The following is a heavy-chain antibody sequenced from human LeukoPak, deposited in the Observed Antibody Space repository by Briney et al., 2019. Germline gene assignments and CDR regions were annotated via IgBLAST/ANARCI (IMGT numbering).Heavy chain of an antibody. CDR2: IYTSGST. J-gene: IGHJ5*02. CDR3: ARNFIVVVPAAIWLPTGFDP. CDR1: GGYISSYY. V-gene: IGHV4-4*07. Sequence: PSETLSLTCTVSGGYISSYYWSWIRQPAGKGLEWIGRIYTSGSTNYNPSLKSRVTMSVDTSKNQFSLKLSSVTAADTAVYYCARNFIVVVPAAIWLPTGFDPWGEGTLVTVSS. D-gene: IGHD2-2*02.